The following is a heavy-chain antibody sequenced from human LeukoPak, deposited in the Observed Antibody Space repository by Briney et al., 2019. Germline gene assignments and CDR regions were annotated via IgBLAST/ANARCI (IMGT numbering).Heavy chain of an antibody. CDR2: IYYHGTT. CDR3: IAIVPHDDFDI. V-gene: IGHV4-39*01. D-gene: IGHD3-22*01. CDR1: GDSMSSSNYY. Sequence: PSETLSLTCSVSGDSMSSSNYYWGWIRQSPGKGLEWIGSIYYHGTTYYNPSLKSRVTISVNTPKNQLSLKLSSVTAADTAVYFCIAIVPHDDFDIWGQGTIVTVSS. J-gene: IGHJ3*02.